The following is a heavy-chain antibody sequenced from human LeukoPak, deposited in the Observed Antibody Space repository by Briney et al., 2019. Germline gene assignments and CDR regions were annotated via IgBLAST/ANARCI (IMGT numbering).Heavy chain of an antibody. V-gene: IGHV4-59*08. D-gene: IGHD2-21*02. Sequence: PSETLSLTRTVSGGSISSYFWSWIRQPPGKGLEWIGHISYIGNTNYNTSLKSRLTMSIDTPKKQFSLKLSAVTAADTAVYYCARCDPYYFDSWGQGTLVTVSS. CDR2: ISYIGNT. CDR1: GGSISSYF. CDR3: ARCDPYYFDS. J-gene: IGHJ4*02.